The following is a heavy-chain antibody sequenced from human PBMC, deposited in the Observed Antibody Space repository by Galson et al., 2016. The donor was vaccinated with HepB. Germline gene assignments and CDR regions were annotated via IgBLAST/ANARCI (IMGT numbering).Heavy chain of an antibody. CDR1: GFTFSSYG. J-gene: IGHJ4*02. CDR3: AKKLPGSYYALPDY. V-gene: IGHV3-30*18. D-gene: IGHD3-10*01. Sequence: SLRLSCAASGFTFSSYGMHWVRQAPGKGLEWVAIISSDGGNKNYVDSVKGRFTISRDNSKNTLYLQMNSLRAEDTAVYYCAKKLPGSYYALPDYWGQGTLVTVSS. CDR2: ISSDGGNK.